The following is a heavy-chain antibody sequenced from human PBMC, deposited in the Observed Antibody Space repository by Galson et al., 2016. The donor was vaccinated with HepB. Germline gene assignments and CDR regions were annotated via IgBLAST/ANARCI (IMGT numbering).Heavy chain of an antibody. CDR1: GDSVNSGSFY. CDR3: ARRGAYYYYGMDV. CDR2: IYYSGST. J-gene: IGHJ6*02. D-gene: IGHD1-26*01. Sequence: ETLSPTCAVSGDSVNSGSFYWSWIRQPPGKRLEWIGYIYYSGSTNYNPSLKSRLTISVDTSKNQFSLKLNSVTAADTAVYYCARRGAYYYYGMDVWGQGTTVTVSS. V-gene: IGHV4-61*01.